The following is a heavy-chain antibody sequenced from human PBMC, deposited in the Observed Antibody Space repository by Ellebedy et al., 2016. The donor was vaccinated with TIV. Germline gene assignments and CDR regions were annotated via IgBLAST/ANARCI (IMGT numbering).Heavy chain of an antibody. D-gene: IGHD6-19*01. V-gene: IGHV3-23*01. CDR1: GFTFSNYG. J-gene: IGHJ4*02. Sequence: GGSLRLXCAVSGFTFSNYGMDWVRQAPGKGLEWVSSITSGDPRTYYADSVKGRFIISRDNSKNTLSLQMNSLRVEDTAVYYCAKEARQWLIPPNFDYWGQGILVTVAS. CDR2: ITSGDPRT. CDR3: AKEARQWLIPPNFDY.